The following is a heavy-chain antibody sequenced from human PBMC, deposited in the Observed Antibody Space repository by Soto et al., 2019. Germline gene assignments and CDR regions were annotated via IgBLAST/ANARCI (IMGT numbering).Heavy chain of an antibody. Sequence: GASVKVSCKASGYSFTSYAMHWVRQAPGQRLEWIGWINGGNGNTKYSQKFQGRVTITRDTSASTAYMELSSLRSEDTAVYYCARDRSNAFDIWGQGTMVTVS. CDR1: GYSFTSYA. CDR2: INGGNGNT. V-gene: IGHV1-3*01. J-gene: IGHJ3*02. CDR3: ARDRSNAFDI.